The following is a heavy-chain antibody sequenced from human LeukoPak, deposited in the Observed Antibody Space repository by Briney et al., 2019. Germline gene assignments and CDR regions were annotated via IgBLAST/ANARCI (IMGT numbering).Heavy chain of an antibody. Sequence: GGSLRLSCAASGFTFSSYAMSWVRQAPGKGLEWVSAISGSGGSTYYADSVKGRFTISRDNSKNTLYLQMNSLRAEDTAVYYCAKGRTCYYGSGSSNYFDYWGQGTLVTVSS. V-gene: IGHV3-23*01. CDR2: ISGSGGST. J-gene: IGHJ4*02. D-gene: IGHD3-10*01. CDR1: GFTFSSYA. CDR3: AKGRTCYYGSGSSNYFDY.